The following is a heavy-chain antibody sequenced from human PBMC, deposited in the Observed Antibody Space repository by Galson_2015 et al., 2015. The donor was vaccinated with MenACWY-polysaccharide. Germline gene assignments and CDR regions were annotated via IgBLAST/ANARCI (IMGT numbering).Heavy chain of an antibody. J-gene: IGHJ4*02. CDR3: ARVEKYSGSFYILY. CDR1: DYSIRSGYF. V-gene: IGHV4-38-2*01. D-gene: IGHD1-26*01. Sequence: ETLSLTCAVSDYSIRSGYFWGWIRQPPGKGLEWIASIFHSGTTYYNPSLKCRVTISVDTSKNQFSLKLSSVTAADTAVYYCARVEKYSGSFYILYWGQGTLVTVSS. CDR2: IFHSGTT.